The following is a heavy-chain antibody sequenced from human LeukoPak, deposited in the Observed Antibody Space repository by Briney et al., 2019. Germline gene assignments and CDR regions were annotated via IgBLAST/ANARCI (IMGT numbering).Heavy chain of an antibody. CDR2: TYPGDSDT. CDR3: ARHEVGATDF. J-gene: IGHJ4*02. D-gene: IGHD1-26*01. Sequence: ESLKTSCKVSAYSFTNYWIGWVRQMPGKGLEWMGLTYPGDSDTRYSPSFQGQVTISADKSISTAYLQWSSLKASDTAMFFCARHEVGATDFWGQGTRVSVSS. CDR1: AYSFTNYW. V-gene: IGHV5-51*01.